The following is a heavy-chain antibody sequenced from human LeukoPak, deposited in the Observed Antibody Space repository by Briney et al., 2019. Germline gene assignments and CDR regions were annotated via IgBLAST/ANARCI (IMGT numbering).Heavy chain of an antibody. D-gene: IGHD3-9*01. V-gene: IGHV1-2*06. J-gene: IGHJ4*02. CDR3: ARFIGYDILTGGSYFDY. CDR2: INPNSGGT. Sequence: ASVKVSRKASGYIFTDYYMHWVRQAPGQELGWMGRINPNSGGTNYAQKFQGRVTMTRDTSISTAYMELSRLRSDDTAVYYCARFIGYDILTGGSYFDYWGQGTLVTVSS. CDR1: GYIFTDYY.